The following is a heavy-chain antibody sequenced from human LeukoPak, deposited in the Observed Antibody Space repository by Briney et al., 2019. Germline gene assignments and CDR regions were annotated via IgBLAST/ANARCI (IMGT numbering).Heavy chain of an antibody. V-gene: IGHV3-23*01. CDR2: ISGSGGTT. CDR1: GFTFSNYG. Sequence: GGSLRLSCAASGFTFSNYGMTWVRQAPGKGLEWVSGISGSGGTTYDADSVKGRSTVSRDNSKNILYLQMNSLRADDTAVYFCAKTQGYFDYWGQGTLVTVSS. J-gene: IGHJ4*02. CDR3: AKTQGYFDY.